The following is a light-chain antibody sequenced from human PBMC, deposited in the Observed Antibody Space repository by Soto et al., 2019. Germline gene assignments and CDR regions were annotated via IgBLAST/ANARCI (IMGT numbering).Light chain of an antibody. Sequence: EIVLTQSPATLSLSPGARATLSCRASQSVSSYLAWYHQKPGQAPRLLIYDASNSATGIPARFSGSGSGTDFTLTISSLEPEDFAVYYCQQRSNWPWTFGQGTNVEIK. CDR3: QQRSNWPWT. CDR2: DAS. J-gene: IGKJ1*01. V-gene: IGKV3-11*01. CDR1: QSVSSY.